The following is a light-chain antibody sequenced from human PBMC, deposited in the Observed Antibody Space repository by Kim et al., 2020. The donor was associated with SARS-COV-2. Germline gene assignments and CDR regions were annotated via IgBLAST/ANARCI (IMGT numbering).Light chain of an antibody. Sequence: SVSPGQTARITCSGVVLAKKYARWFQQKPGQAPVLVIYKGSERPSGIPERFSGSSSGTTVTLTISGAQVEDEADYYCYSAADNNWVFGGGTQLTVL. J-gene: IGLJ3*02. CDR1: VLAKKY. CDR3: YSAADNNWV. V-gene: IGLV3-27*01. CDR2: KGS.